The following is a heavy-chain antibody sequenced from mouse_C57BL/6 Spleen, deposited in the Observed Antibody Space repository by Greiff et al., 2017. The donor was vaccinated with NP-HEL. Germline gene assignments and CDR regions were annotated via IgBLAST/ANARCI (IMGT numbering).Heavy chain of an antibody. J-gene: IGHJ3*01. CDR2: ISSGGSYT. D-gene: IGHD2-4*01. V-gene: IGHV5-6*01. CDR1: GFTFSSYG. Sequence: EVQGVESGGDLVKPGGSLKLSCAASGFTFSSYGMSWVRQTPDKRLEWVATISSGGSYTYYPDSVKGRFTISRDNAKNTLYLQMSSLKSEDTAMYYCARLPYYDYDGAWFAYWGQGTLVTVSA. CDR3: ARLPYYDYDGAWFAY.